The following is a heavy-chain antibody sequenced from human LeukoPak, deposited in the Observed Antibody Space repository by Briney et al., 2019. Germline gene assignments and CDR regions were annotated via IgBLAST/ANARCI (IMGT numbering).Heavy chain of an antibody. CDR2: LSVSSNYI. V-gene: IGHV3-21*01. D-gene: IGHD2-15*01. CDR3: VRLRRNSDSSGFYYYYDY. Sequence: GGSLRLSCAASGYTFSSFSINWVRQASGKGLECVSSLSVSSNYIYYSDSVRGRFSISRDDATDSLYLQMNSLRAEDTAVYYCVRLRRNSDSSGFYYYYDYWGQGTLVTVSS. J-gene: IGHJ4*02. CDR1: GYTFSSFS.